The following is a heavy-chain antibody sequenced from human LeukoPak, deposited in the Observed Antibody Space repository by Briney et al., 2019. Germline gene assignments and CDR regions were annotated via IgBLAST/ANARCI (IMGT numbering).Heavy chain of an antibody. CDR1: GGSISSSSYY. D-gene: IGHD6-19*01. CDR2: IYYSGST. J-gene: IGHJ4*02. V-gene: IGHV4-39*07. CDR3: ARSPLEWLVSFDY. Sequence: SETLSLTCTVSGGSISSSSYYWGWIRQPPGKGLEWIGSIYYSGSTYYNPSLKSRVTISVDTSKNQFSLKLSSVTAADTAVYYCARSPLEWLVSFDYWGQGTLVTVSS.